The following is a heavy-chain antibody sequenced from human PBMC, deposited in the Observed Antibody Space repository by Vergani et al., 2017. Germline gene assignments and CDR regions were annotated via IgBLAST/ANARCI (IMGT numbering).Heavy chain of an antibody. CDR3: ARSGYCAHGVCYMTYYYYMDV. V-gene: IGHV3-33*01. D-gene: IGHD2-8*01. J-gene: IGHJ6*03. CDR2: IWYDGSKE. CDR1: GFTLSSHA. Sequence: VQMVESGGGLVKPGGSLRLSCAGSGFTLSSHAMHWVRQAPGKGLEWVAFIWYDGSKEYYADSVKGRFTISRDNSKNTLYLQMNNLRAADTAVYYCARSGYCAHGVCYMTYYYYMDVGGKGTAVTVSS.